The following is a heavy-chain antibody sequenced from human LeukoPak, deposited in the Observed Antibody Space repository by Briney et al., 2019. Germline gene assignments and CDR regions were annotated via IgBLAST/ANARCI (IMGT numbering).Heavy chain of an antibody. CDR1: GFTFSSYA. Sequence: PGGSLRLSCGASGFTFSSYAMSWVRQAPGKGLEWVSAISGSGGSTYYADSVKGRFTISRDNSKNTLYLQMNSLRAEDTAVYYCAKGGKQWLVRVGPKHFDYWGQGTLVTVSS. V-gene: IGHV3-23*01. CDR2: ISGSGGST. J-gene: IGHJ4*02. CDR3: AKGGKQWLVRVGPKHFDY. D-gene: IGHD6-19*01.